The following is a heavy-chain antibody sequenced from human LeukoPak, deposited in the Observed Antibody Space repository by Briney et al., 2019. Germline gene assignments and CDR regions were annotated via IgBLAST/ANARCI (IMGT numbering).Heavy chain of an antibody. CDR3: AKGPLYSGDYFDY. D-gene: IGHD4-17*01. Sequence: GGSLRLSCAASGFTFSSYSMNWVRQAPGKGLEWVSSISSSSSYIYYADSVKGRFTISRDNAKNSLYLQMNSLRAEDTAIYSCAKGPLYSGDYFDYWGQGTLVTVSS. CDR1: GFTFSSYS. J-gene: IGHJ4*02. CDR2: ISSSSSYI. V-gene: IGHV3-21*01.